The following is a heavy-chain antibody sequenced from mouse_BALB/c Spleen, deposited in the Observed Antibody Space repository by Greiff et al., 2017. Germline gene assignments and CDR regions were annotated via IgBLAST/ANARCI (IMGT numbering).Heavy chain of an antibody. CDR3: ARGVIYDGYYGAWFAY. CDR2: ISSGGST. Sequence: EVKVVESGGGLVKPGGSLKLSCAASGFTFSSYAMSWVRQTPEKRLEWVASISSGGSTYYPDSVKGRFTISRVNARNILYLQMSSLRSKDTAMYYCARGVIYDGYYGAWFAYWGQGTVVTVSA. CDR1: GFTFSSYA. D-gene: IGHD2-3*01. J-gene: IGHJ3*01. V-gene: IGHV5-6-5*01.